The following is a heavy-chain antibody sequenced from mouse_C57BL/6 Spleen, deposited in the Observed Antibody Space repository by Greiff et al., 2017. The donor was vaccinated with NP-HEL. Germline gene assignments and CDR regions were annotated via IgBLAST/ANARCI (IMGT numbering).Heavy chain of an antibody. Sequence: QVQLQQPGAELVKPGASVKLSCKASGYTFTSYWMQWVKQRPGQGLEWIGEIDPSDSYTNYNQKFKGKATLTVDTSSSTAYMQLSSLTSEDSAVDYCARGDGSSDYFDYWGQGTTLTVSS. CDR2: IDPSDSYT. V-gene: IGHV1-50*01. CDR3: ARGDGSSDYFDY. CDR1: GYTFTSYW. J-gene: IGHJ2*01. D-gene: IGHD1-1*01.